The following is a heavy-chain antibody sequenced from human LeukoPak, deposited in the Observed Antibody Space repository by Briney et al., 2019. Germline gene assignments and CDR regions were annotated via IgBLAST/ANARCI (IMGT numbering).Heavy chain of an antibody. Sequence: ASVKVSCKASGGTFSSYAISWVRQAPGQGLEWMGGIIPIFGTANYAQKFQGRVTITADKSTSTAYMELSSLRSEDTAVYYCARALREDWPYYYYYYMDVWGKGTTVTVSS. J-gene: IGHJ6*03. CDR3: ARALREDWPYYYYYYMDV. D-gene: IGHD3/OR15-3a*01. CDR1: GGTFSSYA. V-gene: IGHV1-69*06. CDR2: IIPIFGTA.